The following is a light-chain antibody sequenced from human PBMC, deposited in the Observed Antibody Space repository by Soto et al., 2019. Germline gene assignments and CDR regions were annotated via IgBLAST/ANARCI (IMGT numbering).Light chain of an antibody. Sequence: QSALTQPASVSGSPGQSIAISCTGTSSDVGYSNYVSWYQQLPGKAPKLLIYGVKNRPSGVSYRFSASKSAFTASLTISGLQAEDEAHYYCSSYTTSYFYVFGPGTKLTVL. CDR1: SSDVGYSNY. V-gene: IGLV2-14*01. J-gene: IGLJ1*01. CDR3: SSYTTSYFYV. CDR2: GVK.